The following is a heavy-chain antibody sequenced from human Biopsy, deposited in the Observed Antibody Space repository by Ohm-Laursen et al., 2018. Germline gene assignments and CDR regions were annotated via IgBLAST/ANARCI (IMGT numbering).Heavy chain of an antibody. CDR1: GASISDYY. J-gene: IGHJ2*01. CDR3: ASAGYNPDWNFDL. V-gene: IGHV4-4*07. CDR2: IFTSGST. Sequence: SDTLSLTCAVSGASISDYYCVWIRQPAGKGLEWIGLIFTSGSTTYNPSLRSRVTMSVDTSKNQFTLNLSSVTAADTAVYYCASAGYNPDWNFDLWGRGTRATVSS. D-gene: IGHD5-24*01.